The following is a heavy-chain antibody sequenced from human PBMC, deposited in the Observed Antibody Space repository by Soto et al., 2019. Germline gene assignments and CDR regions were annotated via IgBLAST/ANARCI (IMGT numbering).Heavy chain of an antibody. Sequence: QVQLVESGGGVVQPGRSLRLSCAASGFTFSSYGMHWVRQAPGKGLEWGAVISSPGSNKYYADSVKGRFTISRDNSKNPLNLQMNSLRAEDTAVYYGAKDYNWNDAYSFYGMDVCRQGTTGTVSS. CDR2: ISSPGSNK. CDR1: GFTFSSYG. D-gene: IGHD1-20*01. V-gene: IGHV3-30*18. CDR3: AKDYNWNDAYSFYGMDV. J-gene: IGHJ6*02.